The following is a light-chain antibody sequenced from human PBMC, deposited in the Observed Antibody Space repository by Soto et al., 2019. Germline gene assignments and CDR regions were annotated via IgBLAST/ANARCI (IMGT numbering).Light chain of an antibody. CDR1: QSVSNN. Sequence: EIVLTQSPGTLSLSPGERATLSCSSSQSVSNNSLAWYQQTPGQAPRVVIYDASTRATVIPARFSGSGSGTEFTLTISSLQSEDFAVYYCQQYDTWPLTFGGGTKVDIK. J-gene: IGKJ4*01. CDR2: DAS. CDR3: QQYDTWPLT. V-gene: IGKV3-15*01.